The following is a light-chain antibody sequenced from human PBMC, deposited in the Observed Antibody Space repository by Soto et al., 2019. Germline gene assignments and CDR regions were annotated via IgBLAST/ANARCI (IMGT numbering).Light chain of an antibody. CDR2: DAS. CDR1: QSVSSD. Sequence: EIVLTQSPVTLSLSPGERATLSCRASQSVSSDLAWYQQKPGQAPRLLIYDASNRATGIPARFSGGGSGTDFSLTIDNIQPADFVIYYCHQHSKWPPITFGQGTRVEIK. J-gene: IGKJ5*01. V-gene: IGKV3-11*01. CDR3: HQHSKWPPIT.